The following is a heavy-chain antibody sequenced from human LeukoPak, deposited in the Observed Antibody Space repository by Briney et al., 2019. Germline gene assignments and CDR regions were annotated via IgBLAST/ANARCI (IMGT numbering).Heavy chain of an antibody. CDR3: ARAQRGAQLWLQG. CDR1: GGSISSYY. J-gene: IGHJ4*02. V-gene: IGHV4-59*01. D-gene: IGHD5-18*01. Sequence: SETLSLTCTVSGGSISSYYWSWIRQPPGKGLEWIGYIYYSGSTNYNPSLESRVTISVDTSKNQFSLKLSSVTAADTAVYYCARAQRGAQLWLQGWGQGTLVTVSS. CDR2: IYYSGST.